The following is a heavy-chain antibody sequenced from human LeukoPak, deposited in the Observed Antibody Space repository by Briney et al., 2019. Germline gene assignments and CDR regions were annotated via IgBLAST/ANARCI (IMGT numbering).Heavy chain of an antibody. CDR3: ATQQTYYYGSGVNWFDP. D-gene: IGHD3-10*01. J-gene: IGHJ5*02. Sequence: GGSLRLSCAASGLTFSSYEMNWVRQAPGKGLEWVSYISSSGSTIYYADSVKGRFTISRDNAKNSLYLQMNSLRAEDTAVYYCATQQTYYYGSGVNWFDPWGQGTLVTVSS. V-gene: IGHV3-48*03. CDR1: GLTFSSYE. CDR2: ISSSGSTI.